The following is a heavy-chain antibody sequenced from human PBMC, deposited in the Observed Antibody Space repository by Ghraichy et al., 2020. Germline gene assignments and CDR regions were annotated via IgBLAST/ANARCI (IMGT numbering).Heavy chain of an antibody. CDR3: ARQAYGGNSGQYYY. D-gene: IGHD4-23*01. V-gene: IGHV3-48*02. Sequence: GGSLRLSCAASGFTFSSNSMNWVRQAPGKGLEWVSYISSSSTTIYYADSVKGRFTISRDNAKNSLYLQMNSLRDEDTAVYYCARQAYGGNSGQYYYWGQGTLVTVSS. CDR2: ISSSSTTI. J-gene: IGHJ4*02. CDR1: GFTFSSNS.